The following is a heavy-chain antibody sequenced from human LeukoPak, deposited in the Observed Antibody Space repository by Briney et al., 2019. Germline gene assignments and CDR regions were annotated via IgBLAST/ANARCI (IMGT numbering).Heavy chain of an antibody. CDR2: ISSSSSYV. Sequence: KAGKSLRLSCAASGFTFSSYGMHWVRQAPGKGLEWVSSISSSSSYVYYADSVKGRFTISRDNPKNSLYLQMNSLRAEDTAVYYCARVVGSYFDSSGFCDYWGQGTLVTVSS. CDR1: GFTFSSYG. J-gene: IGHJ4*02. CDR3: ARVVGSYFDSSGFCDY. V-gene: IGHV3-21*01. D-gene: IGHD3-22*01.